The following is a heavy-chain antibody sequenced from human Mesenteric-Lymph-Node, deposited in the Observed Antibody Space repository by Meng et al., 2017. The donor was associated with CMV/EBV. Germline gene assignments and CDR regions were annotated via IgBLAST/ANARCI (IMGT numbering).Heavy chain of an antibody. CDR1: GLTFSDYY. V-gene: IGHV3-11*01. CDR2: ISSSGSTI. Sequence: GESLKISCAASGLTFSDYYMSWIRQAPGKGLEWVSYISSSGSTIYYADSVKGRFTISRDNAKNSLYLQMNSLRAEDTAVYYCARDSFRGYCSGGSCPQGDYWGQGTLVTVSS. J-gene: IGHJ4*02. D-gene: IGHD2-15*01. CDR3: ARDSFRGYCSGGSCPQGDY.